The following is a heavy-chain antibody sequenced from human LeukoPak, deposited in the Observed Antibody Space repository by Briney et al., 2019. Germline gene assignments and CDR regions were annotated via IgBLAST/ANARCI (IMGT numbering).Heavy chain of an antibody. CDR3: ARDLARYYDFWSGYSGAPLFYYYYYMDV. D-gene: IGHD3-3*01. V-gene: IGHV1-2*02. CDR2: INPNSGGT. CDR1: GYTFTGYY. Sequence: ASVKVSCKASGYTFTGYYMHWVRQAPGQVLEWMGWINPNSGGTNYAQKFQGRVTMTRDTSISTAYMELSRLRSDDTAVYYCARDLARYYDFWSGYSGAPLFYYYYYMDVWGKGTTVTVSS. J-gene: IGHJ6*03.